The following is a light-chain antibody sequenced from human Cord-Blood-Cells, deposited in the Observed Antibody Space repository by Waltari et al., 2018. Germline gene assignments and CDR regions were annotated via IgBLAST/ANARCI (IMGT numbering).Light chain of an antibody. CDR2: DVS. J-gene: IGLJ3*02. V-gene: IGLV2-11*01. CDR1: SSDVGGYNY. CDR3: CSYAGSYTFGV. Sequence: QSALTQPRSVSGSPGQSVTISCPGPSSDVGGYNYVPWYQQHPGKAPKLMIYDVSKRPSGVPDRFSGSKSGNTAALTISGLQAEDEADYYCCSYAGSYTFGVFGGGTKLTVL.